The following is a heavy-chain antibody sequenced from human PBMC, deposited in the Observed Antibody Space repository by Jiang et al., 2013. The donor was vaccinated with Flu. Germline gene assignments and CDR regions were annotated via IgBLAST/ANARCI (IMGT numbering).Heavy chain of an antibody. Sequence: GAEVKKPGSSVKVSCKASGGTFSSYTISWVRQAPGQGLEWMGRIIPILGIANYAQKFQGRVTITADKSTSTAYMELSSLRSEDTAVYYCARDSGGSTVAPWWFDPGAREPWSPSPQ. CDR3: ARDSGGSTVAPWWFDP. D-gene: IGHD4-23*01. V-gene: IGHV1-69*04. CDR1: GGTFSSYT. CDR2: IIPILGIA. J-gene: IGHJ5*02.